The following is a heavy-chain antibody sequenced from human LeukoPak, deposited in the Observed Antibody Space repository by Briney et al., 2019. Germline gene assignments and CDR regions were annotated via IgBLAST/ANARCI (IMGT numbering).Heavy chain of an antibody. CDR2: ISYSGNT. CDR3: ARGVYGDYDSP. J-gene: IGHJ5*02. CDR1: GGSISSSDFY. Sequence: SETLSLTCTVSGGSISSSDFYWAWIRQSPGKGLEWIATISYSGNTYYNPSFRPRVTISLDTSENQFSLRLYSVTAADTAVYYCARGVYGDYDSPWGQGTLVTVSS. D-gene: IGHD4-17*01. V-gene: IGHV4-39*07.